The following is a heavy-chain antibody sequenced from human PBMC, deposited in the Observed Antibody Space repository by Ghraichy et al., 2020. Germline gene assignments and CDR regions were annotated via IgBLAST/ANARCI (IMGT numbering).Heavy chain of an antibody. J-gene: IGHJ3*02. D-gene: IGHD3-22*01. CDR3: ARDDYYDRSGFYYSGAFDI. CDR1: GGSVSSGSYY. Sequence: SETLSLTCTVSGGSVSSGSYYWSWIRQPPGKGLEWIGYIYYTGSTNYNPSLKSRVTISVDTSKNQFSLKLSSVTAADTAVYYCARDDYYDRSGFYYSGAFDIWGQGTMVTVSS. CDR2: IYYTGST. V-gene: IGHV4-61*01.